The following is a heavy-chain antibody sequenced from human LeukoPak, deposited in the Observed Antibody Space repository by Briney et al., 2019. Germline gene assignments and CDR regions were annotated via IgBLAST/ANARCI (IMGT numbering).Heavy chain of an antibody. Sequence: GGSLRLSCAASGFTFSSYGMHWVRQAPGKGLEWVAFIRYDGSNKYYADSVKGRFTISRDNSKNTLYLQMNSLRAEDTAVYYCARELLYYDILAGSPVFYYYMDVWGKGTTVTISS. CDR2: IRYDGSNK. CDR1: GFTFSSYG. D-gene: IGHD3-9*01. J-gene: IGHJ6*03. V-gene: IGHV3-30*02. CDR3: ARELLYYDILAGSPVFYYYMDV.